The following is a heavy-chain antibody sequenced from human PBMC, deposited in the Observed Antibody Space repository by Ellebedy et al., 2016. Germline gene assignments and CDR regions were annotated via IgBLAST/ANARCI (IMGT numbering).Heavy chain of an antibody. D-gene: IGHD3-10*01. J-gene: IGHJ6*02. Sequence: GESLKISXKGSGYTFSNYWIGWVRQMPGKGLEWMGIIHPGDSDTRYSPSFQGQVTISADKSISTAYLQWSSLKASDTAMYYCARRDGSGSYLYYYGMDVWGQGTTVTVSS. CDR3: ARRDGSGSYLYYYGMDV. CDR2: IHPGDSDT. CDR1: GYTFSNYW. V-gene: IGHV5-51*01.